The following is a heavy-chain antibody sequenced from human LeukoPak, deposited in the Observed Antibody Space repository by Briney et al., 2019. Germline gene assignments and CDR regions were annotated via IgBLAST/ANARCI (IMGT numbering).Heavy chain of an antibody. CDR1: GGSISSYY. D-gene: IGHD3-3*01. J-gene: IGHJ6*02. CDR2: IYYSGST. CDR3: ASSKYYDFWSGLYYGMDV. Sequence: SETLSLTCTVSGGSISSYYWSWIRQPPGKGLEWIGYIYYSGSTNYNPSLKSRVTISVDTSKNQFSLKLSSVTAADTAVYYCASSKYYDFWSGLYYGMDVWGQGTAVTVSS. V-gene: IGHV4-59*08.